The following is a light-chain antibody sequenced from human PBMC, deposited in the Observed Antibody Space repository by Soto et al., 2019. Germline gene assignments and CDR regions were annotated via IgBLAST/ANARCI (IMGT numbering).Light chain of an antibody. J-gene: IGKJ5*01. CDR3: QQCGSSPIT. V-gene: IGKV3-20*01. CDR1: QSVSSN. CDR2: GAS. Sequence: IVVTKSPATVSLSPGERATLSCRASQSVSSNLAWYQQKPGQAPRLLIYGASSRATGIPDRFSGSGSGTDFTLTISRLEPEDFAVYYCQQCGSSPITFGQGTRLEI.